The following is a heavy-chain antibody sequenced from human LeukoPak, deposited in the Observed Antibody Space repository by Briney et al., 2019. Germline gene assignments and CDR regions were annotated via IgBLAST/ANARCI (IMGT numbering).Heavy chain of an antibody. CDR1: GFTFSSYA. CDR2: ISGSGGST. V-gene: IGHV3-23*01. D-gene: IGHD6-13*01. J-gene: IGHJ4*02. CDR3: AKESTPLGKGYYFAY. Sequence: GGSLRLSCAASGFTFSSYAMSWVRQAPGKVLEWVSAISGSGGSTYYADSVKGRFTISRDNSKNTLYLQMTSLRAEDTAVYYCAKESTPLGKGYYFAYWGQGTLVTVSS.